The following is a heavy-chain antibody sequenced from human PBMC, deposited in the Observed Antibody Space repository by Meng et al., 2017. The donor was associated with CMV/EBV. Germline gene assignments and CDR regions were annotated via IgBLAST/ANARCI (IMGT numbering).Heavy chain of an antibody. CDR3: AKDSGGEGDMDV. CDR1: GFTFSNYG. CDR2: IRYDGSKE. Sequence: GESLKISCAASGFTFSNYGMHWVRQAPGTGLEWVAFIRYDGSKEDYGDSVQGRLTISRDNSKNTLYLQMNSLRADDTALYYCAKDSGGEGDMDVWGQGTTVTVSS. V-gene: IGHV3-30*02. D-gene: IGHD3-10*01. J-gene: IGHJ6*02.